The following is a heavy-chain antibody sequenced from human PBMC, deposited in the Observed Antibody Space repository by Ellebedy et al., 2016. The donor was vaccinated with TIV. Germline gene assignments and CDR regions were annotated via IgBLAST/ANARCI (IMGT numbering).Heavy chain of an antibody. Sequence: SETLSLXCTVSGGSISSGGYYWSWIRQHPGKGLEWIGYIYYSGSTYYNPSLKSRVTISVDTSKNQFSLKLSSVTAADTAVYYCARDALVVVAATLVHYGIDVWGQGTTVTVSS. CDR2: IYYSGST. CDR1: GGSISSGGYY. D-gene: IGHD2-15*01. V-gene: IGHV4-31*03. J-gene: IGHJ6*02. CDR3: ARDALVVVAATLVHYGIDV.